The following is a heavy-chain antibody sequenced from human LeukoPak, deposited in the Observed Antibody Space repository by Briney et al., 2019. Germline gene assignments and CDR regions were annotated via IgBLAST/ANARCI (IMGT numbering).Heavy chain of an antibody. CDR2: LNQDGSER. Sequence: GGSLRLSCAASGFTFSSYWMSWVRQTPGKGLEWVAHLNQDGSERYYVDSVKGRFTISRENAKNSLYLQMNSLRAEDTAVYYCARVVCSGSSCYAYHFDSWGQGTLVTVSS. V-gene: IGHV3-7*02. D-gene: IGHD2-2*01. CDR1: GFTFSSYW. J-gene: IGHJ4*02. CDR3: ARVVCSGSSCYAYHFDS.